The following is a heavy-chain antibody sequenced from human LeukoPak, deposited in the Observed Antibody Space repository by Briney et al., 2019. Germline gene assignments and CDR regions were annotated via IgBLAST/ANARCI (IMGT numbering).Heavy chain of an antibody. V-gene: IGHV3-48*03. CDR3: ARVDLAGMDV. Sequence: GGSLRLSCVASGFTFSNYEMNWVRQAPGKGLEWVSYMSGSGNTIYYADSVKARFTISRDNAKNSLFLQMNSLRAEDTAVYYCARVDLAGMDVWGQGTTVTVSS. CDR1: GFTFSNYE. J-gene: IGHJ6*02. CDR2: MSGSGNTI.